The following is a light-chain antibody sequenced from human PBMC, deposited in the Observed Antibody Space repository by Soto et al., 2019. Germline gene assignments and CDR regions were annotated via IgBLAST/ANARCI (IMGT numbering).Light chain of an antibody. J-gene: IGLJ1*01. CDR2: DVR. CDR1: SSDIGGYYR. V-gene: IGLV2-11*01. Sequence: QSALTQRHSVSGSPGQSVTISCTGTSSDIGGYYRVSWYQQHPGKAPKLMIYDVRKRPSGVPDRFSGSKSGNTASLTISGLQAEDEADYYCCSYAGSYTYVFGTGTKVTVL. CDR3: CSYAGSYTYV.